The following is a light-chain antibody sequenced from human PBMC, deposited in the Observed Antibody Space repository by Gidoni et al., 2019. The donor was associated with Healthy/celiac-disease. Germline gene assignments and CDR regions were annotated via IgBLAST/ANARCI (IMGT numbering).Light chain of an antibody. CDR2: GAS. CDR3: QQYNNWPPWT. V-gene: IGKV3-15*01. J-gene: IGKJ1*01. Sequence: DIVMTHSPATLSVSPGEGATLSCRASQSVSSNLAWYQQKPGQAPRLLIYGASTRATGIPARFSGSGSGTEFTLTISSLQSEDFAVYYCQQYNNWPPWTFGQGTKVEIK. CDR1: QSVSSN.